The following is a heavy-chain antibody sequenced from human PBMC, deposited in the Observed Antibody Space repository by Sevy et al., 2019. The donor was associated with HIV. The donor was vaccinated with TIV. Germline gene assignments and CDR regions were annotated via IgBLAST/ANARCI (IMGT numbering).Heavy chain of an antibody. J-gene: IGHJ4*02. V-gene: IGHV3-30*04. Sequence: GGSLRLSCAASGFTLNSYAMHWVRQTPVRGLEWMAVISYDGKDTYYADSVKGGFTISKDSPKNTLYLQMNSLRTEDTALYYCARAGVPSQHNVNPRLFFDYWGQGTVVTVSS. CDR1: GFTLNSYA. CDR2: ISYDGKDT. CDR3: ARAGVPSQHNVNPRLFFDY.